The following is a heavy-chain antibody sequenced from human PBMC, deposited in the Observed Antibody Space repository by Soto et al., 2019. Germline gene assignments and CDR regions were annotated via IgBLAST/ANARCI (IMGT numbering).Heavy chain of an antibody. CDR2: ISGSGGST. V-gene: IGHV3-23*01. CDR3: AKDHGMDV. CDR1: GFTFSDYA. Sequence: EVQLLESGGGLVQPGGSLRLSCVASGFTFSDYAMAWVRQSPGKGLEWVSSISGSGGSTYYADSVKGRFTISRDNSKNTVFLQMNSLRAEDTAVYYCAKDHGMDVWGQGATVTVSS. J-gene: IGHJ6*02.